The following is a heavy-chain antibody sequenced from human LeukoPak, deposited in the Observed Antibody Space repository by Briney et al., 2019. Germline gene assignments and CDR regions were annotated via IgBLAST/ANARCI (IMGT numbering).Heavy chain of an antibody. V-gene: IGHV3-74*01. Sequence: GGSLRLSCAASGFTFSSYWIHWVRQAPGKGLVWVSRINSDGSSTTYADSAKGRYTISRDNAKNTLYLQMNSLRAEDTAVYYCARVAGSYAAPDYWGQGTLVTVSS. J-gene: IGHJ4*02. CDR1: GFTFSSYW. D-gene: IGHD3-16*01. CDR3: ARVAGSYAAPDY. CDR2: INSDGSST.